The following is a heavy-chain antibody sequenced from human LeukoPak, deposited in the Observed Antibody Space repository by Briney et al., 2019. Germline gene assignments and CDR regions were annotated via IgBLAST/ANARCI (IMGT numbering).Heavy chain of an antibody. D-gene: IGHD6-13*01. J-gene: IGHJ3*02. Sequence: PSQTLYLTCTVSGNSISSGDNYWSWIRQPAGKGLEWIGRIYTSGSTNYNPSLKSRVTISGDTSKNQFSLKLSSVTAADTAVYYCAKAYSSSWYEDAFDIWGQGTMVTVSS. CDR2: IYTSGST. V-gene: IGHV4-61*02. CDR3: AKAYSSSWYEDAFDI. CDR1: GNSISSGDNY.